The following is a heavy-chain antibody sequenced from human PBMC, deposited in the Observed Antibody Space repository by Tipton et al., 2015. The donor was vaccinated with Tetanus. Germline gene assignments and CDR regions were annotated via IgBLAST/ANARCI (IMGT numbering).Heavy chain of an antibody. CDR2: IQEDGSQK. V-gene: IGHV3-7*01. CDR3: AKDRAGGSYYVFDD. Sequence: SLRLSCAASGFSFRSYWMSWVRQAPGKGLEWVANIQEDGSQKYYVDSVKGRFTTSRDNAKNSLYLQMNSLRAEDTAVYFCAKDRAGGSYYVFDDWGQGTLVTVSS. CDR1: GFSFRSYW. J-gene: IGHJ4*02. D-gene: IGHD1-26*01.